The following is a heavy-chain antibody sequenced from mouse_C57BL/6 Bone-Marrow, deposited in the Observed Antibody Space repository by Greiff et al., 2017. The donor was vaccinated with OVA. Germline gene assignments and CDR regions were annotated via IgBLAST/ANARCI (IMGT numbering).Heavy chain of an antibody. CDR1: GFTFSSYA. Sequence: EVHLVESGGGLVKPGGSLKLSCAASGFTFSSYAMSWVRQTPEKRLEWVATISDGGSYTYYPDNVKGRFTISRDNAKNNLYLQMSHLKSEDTAMYYCAREGGYYGSSWYFDVWGTGTTVTVSS. D-gene: IGHD1-1*01. CDR3: AREGGYYGSSWYFDV. V-gene: IGHV5-4*01. J-gene: IGHJ1*03. CDR2: ISDGGSYT.